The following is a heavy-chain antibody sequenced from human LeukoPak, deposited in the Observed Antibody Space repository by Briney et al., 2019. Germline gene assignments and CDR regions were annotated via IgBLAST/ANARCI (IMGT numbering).Heavy chain of an antibody. Sequence: ASVTVSFKASGYTFTSYGISWVRQAPGQGLEWMGWISAYNGNTNYAQKLQGRVTMTTDTSTSTAYMELRSLRSDDTAVYYCARDLGCSSTSCYTNLDYWGQGTLVTVSS. CDR2: ISAYNGNT. CDR1: GYTFTSYG. V-gene: IGHV1-18*01. CDR3: ARDLGCSSTSCYTNLDY. D-gene: IGHD2-2*02. J-gene: IGHJ4*02.